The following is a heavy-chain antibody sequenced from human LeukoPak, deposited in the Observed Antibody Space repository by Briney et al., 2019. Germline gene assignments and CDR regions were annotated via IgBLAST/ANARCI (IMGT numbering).Heavy chain of an antibody. D-gene: IGHD2-21*02. CDR1: SGSISRYY. V-gene: IGHV4-59*01. CDR2: IHYRGST. Sequence: SETLSLTCTVSSGSISRYYWSWIRQPPGKGLEWIGYIHYRGSTNYNTSLKSRVTISVDRSKNQFSLKVSSATAADTAVYYCARDSGDRFDVWGQGTLVAVSS. CDR3: ARDSGDRFDV. J-gene: IGHJ4*02.